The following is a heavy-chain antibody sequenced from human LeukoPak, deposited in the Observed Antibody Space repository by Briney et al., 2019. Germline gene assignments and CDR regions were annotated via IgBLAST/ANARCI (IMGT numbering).Heavy chain of an antibody. Sequence: GGSLRLSCAASGFTFSSFAMSWVRQAPGKGLEWVSAISGSGGSTYYADSVKGRFTTSRDNSKNMLYLQMNSLRAEDTAVYYCAKGDSYYDFCLDVWGQGTTVTVSS. V-gene: IGHV3-23*01. D-gene: IGHD3-3*01. CDR3: AKGDSYYDFCLDV. CDR1: GFTFSSFA. J-gene: IGHJ6*02. CDR2: ISGSGGST.